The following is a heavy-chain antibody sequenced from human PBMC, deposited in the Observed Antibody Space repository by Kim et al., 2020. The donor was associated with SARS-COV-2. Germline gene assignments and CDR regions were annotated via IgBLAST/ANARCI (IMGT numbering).Heavy chain of an antibody. D-gene: IGHD1-26*01. V-gene: IGHV1-3*01. CDR3: ARGSGSYYFVGWFDP. Sequence: QKCQGRVTITRDTSASTAYMELSSLRSEDTAVYYCARGSGSYYFVGWFDPWGQGTLVTVSS. J-gene: IGHJ5*02.